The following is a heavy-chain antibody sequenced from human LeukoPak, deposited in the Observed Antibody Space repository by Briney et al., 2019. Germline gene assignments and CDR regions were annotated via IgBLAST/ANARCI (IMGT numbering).Heavy chain of an antibody. V-gene: IGHV4-30-2*01. CDR1: GGSISSGGYS. D-gene: IGHD3-10*01. CDR3: ARAGRPWFGKNWFDP. J-gene: IGHJ5*02. CDR2: IYHSGST. Sequence: SETLSLTSAVSGGSISSGGYSWRWIRQPPGKGLEWIGYIYHSGSTYYNPSLKSRVTISVDRSKNQFSLKLSSVTAADTAVYYCARAGRPWFGKNWFDPWGQGTLVTVSS.